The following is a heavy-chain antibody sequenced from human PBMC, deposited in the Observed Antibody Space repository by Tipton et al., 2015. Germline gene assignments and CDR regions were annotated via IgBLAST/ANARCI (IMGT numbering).Heavy chain of an antibody. J-gene: IGHJ4*02. D-gene: IGHD1-1*01. CDR3: GKGGGRSFIDY. CDR2: IRYDGSDK. V-gene: IGHV3-30*02. CDR1: GFIFSSFA. Sequence: SLRLSCAASGFIFSSFAMHWVRQAPGKGLEWVAFIRYDGSDKYYVYSVWVRFTITRDNSKSMLFLQMHSLRAKDTAAYYCGKGGGRSFIDYWGQGTLVTVSS.